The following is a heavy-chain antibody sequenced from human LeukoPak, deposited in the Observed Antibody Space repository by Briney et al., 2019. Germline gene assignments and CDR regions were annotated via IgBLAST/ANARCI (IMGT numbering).Heavy chain of an antibody. CDR2: ISGSGGST. CDR3: ARYLGDSVSDY. V-gene: IGHV3-23*01. CDR1: GFTFSSYA. J-gene: IGHJ4*02. Sequence: GGSLRLSCAASGFTFSSYAMSWVRQAPGKGLEWVSAISGSGGSTYYADSVKGRFTISRDNAKNSLYLQMNSLRAEDTAVYYCARYLGDSVSDYWGQGTLVTVSS. D-gene: IGHD4-17*01.